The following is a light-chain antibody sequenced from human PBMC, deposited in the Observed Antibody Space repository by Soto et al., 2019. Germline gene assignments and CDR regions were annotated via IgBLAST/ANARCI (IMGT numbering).Light chain of an antibody. Sequence: QSLLTQPASVSGSPGQSITISCTGTSSDVGGYNYVSWYQQHPGRAPELMIYDVSNRPSGVSNRFSGSKSGNTASLTISGLQAEDEADYYCSSYTSSRTLYVFGTGTKVTVL. CDR2: DVS. CDR1: SSDVGGYNY. J-gene: IGLJ1*01. CDR3: SSYTSSRTLYV. V-gene: IGLV2-14*01.